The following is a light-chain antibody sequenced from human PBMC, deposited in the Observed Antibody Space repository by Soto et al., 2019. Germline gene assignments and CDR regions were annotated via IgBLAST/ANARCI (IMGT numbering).Light chain of an antibody. Sequence: EIVLTQSPATLSLSPGERATLSCRASQSVSSYLAWYQQKPGQAPRLLIYDASNRATGIPARFSGSGSGTDFTLTISSLEPEDFAVYYCQQRTTGITFGQGTRLDIK. CDR1: QSVSSY. V-gene: IGKV3-11*01. CDR3: QQRTTGIT. CDR2: DAS. J-gene: IGKJ5*01.